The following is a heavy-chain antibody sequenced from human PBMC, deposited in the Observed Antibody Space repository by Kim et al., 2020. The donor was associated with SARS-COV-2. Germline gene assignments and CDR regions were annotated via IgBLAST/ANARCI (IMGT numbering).Heavy chain of an antibody. J-gene: IGHJ4*01. V-gene: IGHV3-30*04. CDR3: ARADFRTGSNDY. D-gene: IGHD3-3*01. Sequence: GGSLRLSCAASGFTLSNYGSHWLRLAPGKGLEWVSFTSYDESKTSYADSVKGRFTISRDVSKGTLFLQMNSLRLEDTAVYFCARADFRTGSNDY. CDR2: TSYDESKT. CDR1: GFTLSNYG.